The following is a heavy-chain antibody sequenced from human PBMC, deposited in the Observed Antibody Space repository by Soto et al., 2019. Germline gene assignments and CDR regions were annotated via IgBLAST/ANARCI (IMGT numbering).Heavy chain of an antibody. J-gene: IGHJ3*02. CDR1: GFTVSSNY. V-gene: IGHV3-66*01. CDR2: IYSGGST. Sequence: GGSLRLSCAVFGFTVSSNYMSWVRQAPGKGLEWVSVIYSGGSTHYADSVKGRFTISRDNSKNTLYLQMNSLRAEDTALYYCAKDGGVRGVSDAFDMWGQGTLVTV. CDR3: AKDGGVRGVSDAFDM. D-gene: IGHD3-10*01.